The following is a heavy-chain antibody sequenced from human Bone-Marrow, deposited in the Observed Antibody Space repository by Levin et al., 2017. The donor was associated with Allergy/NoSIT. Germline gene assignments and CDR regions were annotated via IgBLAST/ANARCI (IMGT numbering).Heavy chain of an antibody. J-gene: IGHJ6*02. V-gene: IGHV3-30-3*01. D-gene: IGHD2-15*01. Sequence: GGSLRLSCATSGLAFSRYPMHWVRQAPGKGLEWVSIISPDGSIQYYADSVKGRFTISRDNSENTLFLQMSSLRPEDTGVYYCARYGSKRGSSGHCSGASCHSDSYYYALDAWGQGTTVTVSS. CDR2: ISPDGSIQ. CDR3: ARYGSKRGSSGHCSGASCHSDSYYYALDA. CDR1: GLAFSRYP.